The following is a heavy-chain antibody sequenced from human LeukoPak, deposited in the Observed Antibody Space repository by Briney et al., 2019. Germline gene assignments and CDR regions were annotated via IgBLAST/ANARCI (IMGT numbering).Heavy chain of an antibody. CDR2: IIPSFETA. V-gene: IGHV1-69*13. CDR1: GGTFSNYA. J-gene: IGHJ5*02. Sequence: GASVKVSCKASGGTFSNYAISWMRQAPGQGPEWMGGIIPSFETANYAQKFEGRVNITADESTNIAYMELRSLRSEDAAVYYCAKGGYCSGGTCYIRGFDPWGQGTLVTVSS. CDR3: AKGGYCSGGTCYIRGFDP. D-gene: IGHD2-15*01.